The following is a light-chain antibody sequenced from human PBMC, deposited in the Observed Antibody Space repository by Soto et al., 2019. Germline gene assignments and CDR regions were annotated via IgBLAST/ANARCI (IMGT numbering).Light chain of an antibody. CDR1: SSNIGAGRD. V-gene: IGLV1-40*01. CDR3: QSYVTSLSGLYV. J-gene: IGLJ1*01. Sequence: QSVLTQPPSVSGAPGQRVTISCTGSSSNIGAGRDVHWYRQLPGAAPKFLISDSNHRPSGVPDRFSVSKSGASASLAITGLRAEDEGDYFCQSYVTSLSGLYVFGTGTKLTVL. CDR2: DSN.